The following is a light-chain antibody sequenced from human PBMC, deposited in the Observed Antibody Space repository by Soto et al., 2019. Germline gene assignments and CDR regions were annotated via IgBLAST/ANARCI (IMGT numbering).Light chain of an antibody. Sequence: EIVLTQSPGTLSLSPGERATLSFRASQSVSSSYLAWYQQKPGQAPRVLIYGASSRATGIPDRFSGSGSGTDYTLTISRLEPEDFAVYYCQQYCSSPYTFGQGTKLEIK. CDR1: QSVSSSY. CDR3: QQYCSSPYT. V-gene: IGKV3-20*01. J-gene: IGKJ2*01. CDR2: GAS.